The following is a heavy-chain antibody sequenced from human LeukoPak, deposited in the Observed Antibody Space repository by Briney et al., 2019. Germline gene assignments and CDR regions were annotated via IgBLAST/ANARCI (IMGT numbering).Heavy chain of an antibody. Sequence: QPGRSLRLSCAASGFTFSSYGMHWVRQAPGKGLEWVAAISYDGSNQYYADSVKGRFTISRDNSKNTLYLQMNSLRAEDTAVYYCARDGSAFGELDGGNWFDPWGQGTLVTVSS. J-gene: IGHJ5*02. CDR2: ISYDGSNQ. CDR1: GFTFSSYG. V-gene: IGHV3-30*03. CDR3: ARDGSAFGELDGGNWFDP. D-gene: IGHD3-10*01.